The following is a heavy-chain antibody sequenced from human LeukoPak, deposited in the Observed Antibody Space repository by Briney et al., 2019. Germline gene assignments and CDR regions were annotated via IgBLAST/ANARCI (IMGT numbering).Heavy chain of an antibody. CDR1: GFTFSRYG. V-gene: IGHV3-48*04. CDR2: ISTSSSAI. CDR3: ASPLGATPHY. Sequence: GGFLRLSCAASGFTFSRYGMNWVRQAPGKGLEWVSYISTSSSAIYYADSVKGRFTISRDNAKNSLYLQMNSLTAEDTAVYYCASPLGATPHYWGQGTLVTVSS. J-gene: IGHJ4*02. D-gene: IGHD1-26*01.